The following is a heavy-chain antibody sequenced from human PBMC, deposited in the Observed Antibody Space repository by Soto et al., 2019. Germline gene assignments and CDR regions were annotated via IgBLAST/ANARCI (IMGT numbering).Heavy chain of an antibody. CDR2: ISYDGSNK. V-gene: IGHV3-30*03. D-gene: IGHD6-13*01. CDR1: GFTFSSYG. CDR3: VRYSSSWYSDY. Sequence: QVQLVESGGGVVQPGWSLRLSCAASGFTFSSYGMHWVRQAPGKGLEWVAVISYDGSNKYYADSVKGRFTISRDNSKNTLYLQMNSLRAEDTAVYYCVRYSSSWYSDYWGQGTLVTVSS. J-gene: IGHJ4*02.